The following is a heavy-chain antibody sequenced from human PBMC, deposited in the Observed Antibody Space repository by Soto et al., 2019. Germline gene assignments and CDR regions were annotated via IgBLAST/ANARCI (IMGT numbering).Heavy chain of an antibody. V-gene: IGHV3-21*01. CDR1: GFTFSSYS. CDR3: ARVSLAGYSSEAGYYMDV. Sequence: GGSLRLSCAASGFTFSSYSMNWVRQAPGKGLEWVSSISSSSSYIYYADSVKGRFTISRDNAKNSLYLQMNSLRAEDTAVYYCARVSLAGYSSEAGYYMDVWGKGTTVTVSS. J-gene: IGHJ6*03. CDR2: ISSSSSYI. D-gene: IGHD6-19*01.